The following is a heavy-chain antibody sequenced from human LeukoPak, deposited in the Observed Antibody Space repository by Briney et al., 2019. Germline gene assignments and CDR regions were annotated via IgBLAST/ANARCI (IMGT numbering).Heavy chain of an antibody. J-gene: IGHJ6*02. CDR1: GGSFSGYY. CDR2: INHSGST. CDR3: ARGRVGATTRLDYYYYGMDV. Sequence: PSETLSLTCAVYGGSFSGYYWSWIRQPPGKGLEWIGEINHSGSTNYNPSLKSRVTISVDTSKNQFSLKLSSVTAADTAVYYCARGRVGATTRLDYYYYGMDVWGQGTTVTVSS. V-gene: IGHV4-34*01. D-gene: IGHD1-26*01.